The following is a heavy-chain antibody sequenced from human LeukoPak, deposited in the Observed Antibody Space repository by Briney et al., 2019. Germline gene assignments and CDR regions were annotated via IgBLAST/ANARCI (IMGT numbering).Heavy chain of an antibody. CDR3: VRGYSFGPYGMDV. V-gene: IGHV3-64D*09. J-gene: IGHJ6*02. CDR2: ISDSGGST. Sequence: PGGSLRLSCSASGFPFSSYDMKWVRQAPGKGLEYVSAISDSGGSTYYADSVKGRFTISRDNSKNTLYLQMSSLRAEDTAVYFCVRGYSFGPYGMDVWGQGTTVTVSS. D-gene: IGHD2-15*01. CDR1: GFPFSSYD.